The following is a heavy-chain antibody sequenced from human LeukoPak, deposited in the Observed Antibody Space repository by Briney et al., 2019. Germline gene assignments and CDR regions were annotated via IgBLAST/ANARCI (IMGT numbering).Heavy chain of an antibody. CDR3: ARTRSSSSSWYGQFDY. CDR2: IIPIFGTA. CDR1: GGTFSSYA. Sequence: ASAKVSCKASGGTFSSYAISWVRQAPGQGLEWMGGIIPIFGTANYAQKFQGRVTITADKSTSTAYMELSSLRSEGTAVYYCARTRSSSSSWYGQFDYWGQGTLVTVSS. D-gene: IGHD6-13*01. V-gene: IGHV1-69*06. J-gene: IGHJ4*02.